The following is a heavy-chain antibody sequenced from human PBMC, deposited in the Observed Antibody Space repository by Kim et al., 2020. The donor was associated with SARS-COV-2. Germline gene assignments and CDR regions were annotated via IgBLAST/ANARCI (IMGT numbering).Heavy chain of an antibody. Sequence: GGSLRLSCAASGFTFSSYWMHWVRQAPGKGLVWVSRINSDGSSTSYADSVKGRFTISRDNAKNTLYLQMNSLRAEDTAVYYCARGLEASSSWPGSDYWGQGTLVTVSS. CDR3: ARGLEASSSWPGSDY. J-gene: IGHJ4*02. D-gene: IGHD6-13*01. CDR2: INSDGSST. V-gene: IGHV3-74*01. CDR1: GFTFSSYW.